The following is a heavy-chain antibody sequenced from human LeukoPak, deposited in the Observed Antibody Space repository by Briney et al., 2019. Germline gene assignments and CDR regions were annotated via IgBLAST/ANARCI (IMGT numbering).Heavy chain of an antibody. J-gene: IGHJ6*03. V-gene: IGHV4-59*01. CDR2: IYYSGST. Sequence: SETLSLTCAVSGGSISSYYWNWIRQPPGKGLEWIGYIYYSGSTNYNPSLKSRVTISVDTSKNQLSLRLSSMTAADTAVYYCARLTLLADQVRSNYHYYYMDVWGKGTTVTVSS. CDR1: GGSISSYY. D-gene: IGHD2-15*01. CDR3: ARLTLLADQVRSNYHYYYMDV.